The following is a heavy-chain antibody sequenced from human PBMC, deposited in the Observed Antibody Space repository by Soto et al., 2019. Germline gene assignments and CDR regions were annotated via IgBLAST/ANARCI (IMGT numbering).Heavy chain of an antibody. CDR3: ARAGPLGYDFWRGYSEGYYYGMDV. V-gene: IGHV1-69*13. CDR1: GGTFSSYA. D-gene: IGHD3-3*01. CDR2: IIPIFGTA. J-gene: IGHJ6*02. Sequence: SVKVSCKASGGTFSSYAISWVRQAPGQGLEWMGGIIPIFGTANYAQKFQGRVTITADESTSTAYMELSSLRSEDTAVYYCARAGPLGYDFWRGYSEGYYYGMDVWGQGTTVTVSS.